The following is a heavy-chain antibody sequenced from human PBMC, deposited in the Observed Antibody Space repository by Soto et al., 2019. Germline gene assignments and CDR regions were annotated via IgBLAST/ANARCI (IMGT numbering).Heavy chain of an antibody. J-gene: IGHJ6*03. Sequence: EVQLVESGGGLVKPGGSLRLSCAASGFTFSSYSMNWVRQAPGKGLEWVSSISSSSSYIYYADSVKGRFTISRDNAKNSLYLQMNSLRAEDTAVYYCARTYCSSTSCYEGDYYYYYYMDVWGKGTTGTVSS. D-gene: IGHD2-2*01. CDR1: GFTFSSYS. CDR3: ARTYCSSTSCYEGDYYYYYYMDV. CDR2: ISSSSSYI. V-gene: IGHV3-21*01.